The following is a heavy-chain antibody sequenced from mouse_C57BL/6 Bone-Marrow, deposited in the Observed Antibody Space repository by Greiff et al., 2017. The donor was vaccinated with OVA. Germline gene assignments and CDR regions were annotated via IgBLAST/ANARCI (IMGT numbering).Heavy chain of an antibody. Sequence: VQLKESGGDLVKPGGSLKLSCAASGFTFSSYGMSWVRQTPDKRLEWVATISSGGSYTYYPDSVKGRFTISRDNAKNTLYLQMSSLKSEDTAMYYCARSYGYDEAYWGQGTLVTVSA. CDR2: ISSGGSYT. CDR3: ARSYGYDEAY. D-gene: IGHD2-2*01. CDR1: GFTFSSYG. J-gene: IGHJ3*01. V-gene: IGHV5-6*01.